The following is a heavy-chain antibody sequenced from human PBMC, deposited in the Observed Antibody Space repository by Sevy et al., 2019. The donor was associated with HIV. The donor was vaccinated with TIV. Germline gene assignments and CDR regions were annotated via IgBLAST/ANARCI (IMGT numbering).Heavy chain of an antibody. D-gene: IGHD2-2*01. V-gene: IGHV1-69*06. CDR3: ARGDYCSSTSCYNWFDP. J-gene: IGHJ5*02. Sequence: ASVKVSCKASGGTFSSYAISWVRQAPGQGLEWMGGIIPIFGTANYAQKFQGRVTITAEKSTSTAYMELSSLRSEDTAVYYCARGDYCSSTSCYNWFDPWGQGTLVTVSS. CDR2: IIPIFGTA. CDR1: GGTFSSYA.